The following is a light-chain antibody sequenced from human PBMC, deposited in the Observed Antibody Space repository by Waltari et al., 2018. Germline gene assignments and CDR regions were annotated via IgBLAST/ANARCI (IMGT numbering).Light chain of an antibody. J-gene: IGKJ1*01. CDR1: QSVSRT. CDR3: QKYGTLPAT. Sequence: EIVLTQSPGTLSLSQGERATLSCRASQSVSRTLAWYQQKPGQAPRLLIYDASIRATGIPDRFSGSGSGTDFSLTISRLEPEDFAVYYCQKYGTLPATFGQGTKVEIK. V-gene: IGKV3-20*01. CDR2: DAS.